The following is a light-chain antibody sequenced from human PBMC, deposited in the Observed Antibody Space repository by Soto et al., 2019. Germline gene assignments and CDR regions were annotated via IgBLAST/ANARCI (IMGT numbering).Light chain of an antibody. Sequence: EIVLTQSPATLSLSPGERATLSCRASQSVSRYLAWYQQKPGQAPRLLIHDASNRATGIPARFSGSGSGTXXXXXXXXXXXXXFAVYYCQQRSNWPRTFGGGTKVEIK. V-gene: IGKV3-11*01. CDR1: QSVSRY. J-gene: IGKJ4*01. CDR3: QQRSNWPRT. CDR2: DAS.